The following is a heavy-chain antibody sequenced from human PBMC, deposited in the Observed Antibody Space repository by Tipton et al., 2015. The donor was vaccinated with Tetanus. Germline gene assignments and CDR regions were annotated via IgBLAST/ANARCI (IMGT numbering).Heavy chain of an antibody. CDR3: ARANNDFPKKGPLDF. CDR1: GGSVSRSSHY. V-gene: IGHV4-61*01. D-gene: IGHD3-3*01. CDR2: IYHNENT. J-gene: IGHJ4*02. Sequence: TLSLTCTVSGGSVSRSSHYWCWIRQPPGKPLEWVGYIYHNENTNYSPSLKSRITFSVDTSKNQFSLNLRSVTAADTAVYYCARANNDFPKKGPLDFWGQGTLVTVSS.